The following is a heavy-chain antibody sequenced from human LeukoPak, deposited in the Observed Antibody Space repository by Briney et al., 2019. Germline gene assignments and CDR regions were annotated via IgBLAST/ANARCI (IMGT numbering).Heavy chain of an antibody. D-gene: IGHD3-22*01. CDR2: ITGSGGTT. CDR3: ARGPTYYYDSGAFDI. Sequence: GQSLRLSCAASGFTFSSYAMSWVRQAPGKGLEWVSGITGSGGTTHHADSVKGRFTISRDNAKNSLYLQMNSLRAEDTALYHCARGPTYYYDSGAFDIWGQGTMVTVSS. CDR1: GFTFSSYA. J-gene: IGHJ3*02. V-gene: IGHV3-23*01.